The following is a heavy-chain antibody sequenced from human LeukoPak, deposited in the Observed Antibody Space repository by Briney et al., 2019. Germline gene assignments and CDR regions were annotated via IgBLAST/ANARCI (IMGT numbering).Heavy chain of an antibody. CDR2: ISWDGGST. J-gene: IGHJ4*02. D-gene: IGHD3-22*01. CDR1: GFTFDDYT. CDR3: VRLRRNSDTSGFYYYYDF. Sequence: GGSLRLSCAASGFTFDDYTMHWVRQAPGKGLEWVSLISWDGGSTYYADSVKGRFTISRDNSKNSLYLQMNSLRAEGTAVYYCVRLRRNSDTSGFYYYYDFWGQGTLVTVSS. V-gene: IGHV3-43*01.